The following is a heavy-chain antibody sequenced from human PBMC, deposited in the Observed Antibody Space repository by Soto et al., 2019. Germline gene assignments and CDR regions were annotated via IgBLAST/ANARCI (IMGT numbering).Heavy chain of an antibody. CDR2: IYYSGST. J-gene: IGHJ4*02. Sequence: SETLSLTCTVSGGSISSGDYYWSWIRQPPGKGLEWIGYIYYSGSTYYNPSLKSRVTISVDTSKNQFSLKLSSVTAADTAVYYCARATMAGTGFDYWGQGTLVTVSS. D-gene: IGHD6-19*01. V-gene: IGHV4-30-4*01. CDR3: ARATMAGTGFDY. CDR1: GGSISSGDYY.